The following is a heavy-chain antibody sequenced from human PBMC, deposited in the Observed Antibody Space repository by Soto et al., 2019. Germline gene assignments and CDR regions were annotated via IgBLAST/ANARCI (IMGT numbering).Heavy chain of an antibody. V-gene: IGHV4-30-4*01. CDR1: GGSISSGDYY. Sequence: LCGGSISSGDYYWSWIRQPPGKGLEWIGYIYYSGSTYYNPSLKSRVTISVDTSKNQFSLKLSSVTAADTAVYYCARDRQHCSSTSCPLDPWGQGTLVTVSS. D-gene: IGHD2-2*01. CDR2: IYYSGST. CDR3: ARDRQHCSSTSCPLDP. J-gene: IGHJ5*02.